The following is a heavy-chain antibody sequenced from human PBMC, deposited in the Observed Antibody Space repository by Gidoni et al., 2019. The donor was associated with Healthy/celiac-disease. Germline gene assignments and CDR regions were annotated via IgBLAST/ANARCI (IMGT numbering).Heavy chain of an antibody. CDR1: GYTFTSYD. Sequence: QVQLVQSGAEVKKPGASVKVSCKASGYTFTSYDLNWVRQATGQGLEWMGWMNPNSGNTGYAQKFQGRVTMTRNTSISTAYMELSSLRSEDTAVYYCAREVVPAAIIYYYGMDVWGQGTTVTVSS. D-gene: IGHD2-2*02. J-gene: IGHJ6*02. CDR2: MNPNSGNT. CDR3: AREVVPAAIIYYYGMDV. V-gene: IGHV1-8*01.